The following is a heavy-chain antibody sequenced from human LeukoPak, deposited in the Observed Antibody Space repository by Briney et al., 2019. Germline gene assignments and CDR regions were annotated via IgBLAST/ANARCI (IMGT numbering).Heavy chain of an antibody. Sequence: SETLSLTCTVSGGPISSSSYYWGWIRQPPGKGLEWIGSIYYSGSTYYNPSLKSRVTISVDTSKNQFSLKLSSVTAADTAVYYCVGYCSGGSCYNYYYYGMDVWGQGTTVTVSS. D-gene: IGHD2-15*01. CDR3: VGYCSGGSCYNYYYYGMDV. J-gene: IGHJ6*02. CDR2: IYYSGST. CDR1: GGPISSSSYY. V-gene: IGHV4-39*01.